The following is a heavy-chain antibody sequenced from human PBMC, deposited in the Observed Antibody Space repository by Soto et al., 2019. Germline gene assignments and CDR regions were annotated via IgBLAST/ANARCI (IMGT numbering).Heavy chain of an antibody. J-gene: IGHJ3*02. V-gene: IGHV3-7*01. CDR1: GFTLSNFW. CDR3: LVTTSAFDI. D-gene: IGHD4-17*01. CDR2: IKQGGIEK. Sequence: EVQLVESGGDLAQPGGSLRLSCAASGFTLSNFWVNWVRQAPGKGLEWVANIKQGGIEKNYVDSVKGRFTISRDDTKKSMFLQMNNLRAEVTAVYYCLVTTSAFDIWGRGTTVTVSS.